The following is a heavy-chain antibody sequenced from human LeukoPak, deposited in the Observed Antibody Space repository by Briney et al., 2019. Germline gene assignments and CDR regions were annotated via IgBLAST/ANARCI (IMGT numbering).Heavy chain of an antibody. D-gene: IGHD3-3*01. J-gene: IGHJ3*02. V-gene: IGHV3-23*01. CDR1: GFTFSSYA. CDR3: AKVPVFSLTISEVVTDDAFDI. CDR2: ISGSGGAT. Sequence: EGSLRLSCAASGFTFSSYAMSWVRQAPGKGLEWVSAISGSGGATYYADSVKGRFTISRDNSKNTLYLQMNSLRAEDTAVYYCAKVPVFSLTISEVVTDDAFDIWGQGTIVTVSS.